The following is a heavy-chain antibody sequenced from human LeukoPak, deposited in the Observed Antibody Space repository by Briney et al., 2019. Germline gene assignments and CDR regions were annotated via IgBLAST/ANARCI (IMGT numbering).Heavy chain of an antibody. CDR1: GFTVSDNY. J-gene: IGHJ4*02. D-gene: IGHD4-23*01. CDR2: IYGDGRT. Sequence: GGSLRLSCVVSGFTVSDNYMIWVRQAPGKGLERVSVIYGDGRTSYPDSVTGRFTISRDNSKNTLSLQMNNLRAEDTAVYYCAGGRGLGVVSPYFDYWGQGTLVTVSS. V-gene: IGHV3-53*01. CDR3: AGGRGLGVVSPYFDY.